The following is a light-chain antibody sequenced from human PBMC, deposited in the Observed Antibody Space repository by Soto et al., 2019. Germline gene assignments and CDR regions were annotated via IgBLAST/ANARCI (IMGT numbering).Light chain of an antibody. J-gene: IGKJ2*01. V-gene: IGKV1-5*03. CDR3: QQYYSSSPYT. CDR1: QSISSW. CDR2: KAS. Sequence: DIQMTQSPSTLSASVGDRVTITCRASQSISSWLAWYQQKPGKDPKLLIYKASSLEGGVPSRFSGSGSGTEFTITISSLQPDDFATYYCQQYYSSSPYTFGQGTKVEIK.